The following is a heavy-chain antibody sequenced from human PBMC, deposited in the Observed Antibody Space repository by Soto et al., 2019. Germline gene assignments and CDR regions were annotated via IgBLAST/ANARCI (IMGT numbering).Heavy chain of an antibody. CDR1: GGSISSSSYY. V-gene: IGHV4-39*01. D-gene: IGHD4-17*01. CDR2: IYYSGST. J-gene: IGHJ5*02. Sequence: PSETLSLTCTVSGGSISSSSYYWGWIRQPPGKGLEWIGSIYYSGSTYYNPSLKSRVTISVDTSKNQFSLKLSSVTAADTAVYYCGSHGLRRWFDPWGQGTLVTVSS. CDR3: GSHGLRRWFDP.